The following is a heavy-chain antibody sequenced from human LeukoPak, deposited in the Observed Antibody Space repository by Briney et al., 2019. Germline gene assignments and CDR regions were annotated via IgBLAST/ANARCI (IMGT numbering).Heavy chain of an antibody. V-gene: IGHV3-30*18. Sequence: GRSLRLSCAASRFSFGSYGMHWVRQAPGKGLEWVALISYDGSNKHYADSVKGRFTISRDNSKNTLYLQMNSLRAEDTAVYYCAKVGNSWYYFDYWGQGTLVTVSS. J-gene: IGHJ4*02. CDR1: RFSFGSYG. CDR2: ISYDGSNK. D-gene: IGHD6-13*01. CDR3: AKVGNSWYYFDY.